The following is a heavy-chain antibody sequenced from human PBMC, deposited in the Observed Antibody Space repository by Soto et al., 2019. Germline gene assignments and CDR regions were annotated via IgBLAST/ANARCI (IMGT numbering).Heavy chain of an antibody. J-gene: IGHJ4*02. V-gene: IGHV4-34*01. CDR3: ARGRFYYYGSGSYYKSSPHFDY. D-gene: IGHD3-10*01. CDR1: GGSFSGYY. Sequence: QVQLQQWGAGLLKPSETLSLTCAVYGGSFSGYYWSWIRQPPGKGLEWIGEINHSGSTNYNPSLKSRVTISVATSKNQFSLKLSSVTAADTAVYYCARGRFYYYGSGSYYKSSPHFDYWGQGTLVTVSS. CDR2: INHSGST.